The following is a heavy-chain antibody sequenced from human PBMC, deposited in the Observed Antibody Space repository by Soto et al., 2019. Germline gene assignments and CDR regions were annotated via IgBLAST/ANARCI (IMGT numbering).Heavy chain of an antibody. D-gene: IGHD3-3*01. V-gene: IGHV2-5*01. CDR3: AHSATSFGVVNNYFDY. CDR1: GFSLSTSGVG. Sequence: SGPPLVNPTHTLTLTCTFSGFSLSTSGVGVGWTRQPPGKALEWLALIYWNDDKRYSPSLKSRLTITKDTSKGQVVLSMTNMDPVDTATYYWAHSATSFGVVNNYFDYWGQGTLVTAPQ. J-gene: IGHJ4*02. CDR2: IYWNDDK.